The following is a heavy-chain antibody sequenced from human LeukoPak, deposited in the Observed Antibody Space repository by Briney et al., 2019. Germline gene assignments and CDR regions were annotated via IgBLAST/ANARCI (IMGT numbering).Heavy chain of an antibody. CDR1: GFTFSSYA. CDR3: ARGKGSSPSDLFDY. J-gene: IGHJ4*02. D-gene: IGHD6-6*01. CDR2: ISINGGST. Sequence: GGSLRLSCAASGFTFSSYAMHWVRQAPGKGLEYVSAISINGGSTYYANSVKGRFTISRDNSKNTLYLQMGSLRAEDMAVYYCARGKGSSPSDLFDYWGQGTLVTVSS. V-gene: IGHV3-64*01.